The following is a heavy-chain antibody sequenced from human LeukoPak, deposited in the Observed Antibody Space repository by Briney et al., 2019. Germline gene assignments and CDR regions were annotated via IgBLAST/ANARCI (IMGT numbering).Heavy chain of an antibody. CDR2: ISAYNGNT. CDR3: ASSNYYDSSGYYPWYNWFDP. V-gene: IGHV1-18*01. J-gene: IGHJ5*02. CDR1: GYTFTSYG. D-gene: IGHD3-22*01. Sequence: ASVKVSCKASGYTFTSYGISWVRQAHGQGLEWMGWISAYNGNTNYAQKLQGRVTMTTDTPTSTAYMELRSLRSDDTAVYYCASSNYYDSSGYYPWYNWFDPWGQGTLVTVSS.